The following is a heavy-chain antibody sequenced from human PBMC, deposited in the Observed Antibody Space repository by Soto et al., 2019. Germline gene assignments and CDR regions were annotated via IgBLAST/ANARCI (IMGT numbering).Heavy chain of an antibody. V-gene: IGHV4-34*01. CDR1: GGSFSGYY. CDR3: ASRKYYGDYPIDY. CDR2: INHSGST. D-gene: IGHD4-17*01. J-gene: IGHJ4*02. Sequence: SETLSLTCAVYGGSFSGYYWSWIRQPPGRGLEWIGEINHSGSTNYNPSLKSRVTISVDTSKNQFSLKLSSVTAADTAVYYCASRKYYGDYPIDYWGQGTLVTVSS.